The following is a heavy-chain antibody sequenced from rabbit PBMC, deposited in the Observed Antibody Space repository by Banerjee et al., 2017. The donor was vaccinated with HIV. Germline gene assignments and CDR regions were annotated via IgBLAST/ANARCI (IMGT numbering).Heavy chain of an antibody. CDR3: ARGVANADHFDL. J-gene: IGHJ4*01. V-gene: IGHV1S45*01. Sequence: QEQLEESGGDLVKPEGSLTLTCTASGFSFSSSYYMCWVRQAPGKGLEWIACIYAGSSGSTYYASWAKGRFTISKTSSTTVTLQMTSLTAADTATYFCARGVANADHFDLWGPGTLVTVS. CDR2: IYAGSSGST. D-gene: IGHD6-1*01. CDR1: GFSFSSSYY.